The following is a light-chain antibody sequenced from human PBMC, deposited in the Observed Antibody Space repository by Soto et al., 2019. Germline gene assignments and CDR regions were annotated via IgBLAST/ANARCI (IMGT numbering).Light chain of an antibody. CDR1: QSVTSNY. V-gene: IGKV3-20*01. CDR2: GAS. CDR3: QQYGTSPRT. Sequence: EIVLTQSPGTLSLSPGERATLSCRASQSVTSNYFAWYQQKPGQAPRLLIYGASSRPTGVPDRFSGSGSGTDVTLTISRLEPEDFAVFYCQQYGTSPRTFGQGTKVEVK. J-gene: IGKJ1*01.